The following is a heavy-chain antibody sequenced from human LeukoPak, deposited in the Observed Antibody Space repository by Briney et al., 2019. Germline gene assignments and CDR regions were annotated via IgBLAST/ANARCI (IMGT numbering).Heavy chain of an antibody. V-gene: IGHV3-23*01. J-gene: IGHJ4*02. CDR3: AKPWSGYYDFDY. Sequence: PGGSLRLSCAASGFTFSSYAMSWVRQAPGKGLEWVSAISGSGGSTYYADSVKGRFTISRDNSKDTLYLQMNSLRAEDTAVYYCAKPWSGYYDFDYWGQGTLVTVSS. D-gene: IGHD3-3*01. CDR2: ISGSGGST. CDR1: GFTFSSYA.